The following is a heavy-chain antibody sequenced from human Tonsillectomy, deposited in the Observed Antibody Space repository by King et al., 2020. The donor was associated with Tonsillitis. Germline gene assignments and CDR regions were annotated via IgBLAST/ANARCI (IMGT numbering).Heavy chain of an antibody. CDR1: GFSLSSYW. D-gene: IGHD2-2*01. Sequence: VQLVESGGGLVQPGGSLRLSCAASGFSLSSYWMSWVRQAPGKGLEWVANIKQDGSEKYYVDSVKGRFTISRDNAKNSVYLQMNSLRAEDTAVYYCARDPQLTPFDYGGQGTLVTVSS. J-gene: IGHJ4*02. V-gene: IGHV3-7*03. CDR3: ARDPQLTPFDY. CDR2: IKQDGSEK.